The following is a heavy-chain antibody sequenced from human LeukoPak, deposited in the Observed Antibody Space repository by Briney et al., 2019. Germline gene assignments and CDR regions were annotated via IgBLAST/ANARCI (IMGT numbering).Heavy chain of an antibody. D-gene: IGHD1-26*01. CDR1: GYSLTNYW. J-gene: IGHJ4*02. V-gene: IGHV5-51*01. CDR2: VFPVDSDT. Sequence: GESLQISCKVSGYSLTNYWIACLRHMPGKGLEWMGIVFPVDSDTRYSPSFQGPVTISADKSINTPYLQWSSLKASDTAIYYCARYDGGSTADFWGQGTLVTVSS. CDR3: ARYDGGSTADF.